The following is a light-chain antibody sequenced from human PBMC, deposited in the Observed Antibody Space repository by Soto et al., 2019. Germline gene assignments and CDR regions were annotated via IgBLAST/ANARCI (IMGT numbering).Light chain of an antibody. CDR3: KQFSRXPLT. V-gene: IGKV1-5*03. CDR2: KAS. Sequence: DIQMTQSPSTLSGSVGYRFTITCRASQTISSWLAWYQQKPGKAPQLLIYKASTLKSGVPSSLSGSGSGTEFTLTISRLQPDDFAVYYSKQFSRXPLTSGGGTKV. CDR1: QTISSW. J-gene: IGKJ4*01.